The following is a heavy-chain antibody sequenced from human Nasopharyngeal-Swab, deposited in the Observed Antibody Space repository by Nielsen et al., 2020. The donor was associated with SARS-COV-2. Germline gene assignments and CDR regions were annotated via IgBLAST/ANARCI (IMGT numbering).Heavy chain of an antibody. Sequence: SETLSLTCTVSGGSISSGGYYWSWIRQHPGKGLEWIGYIYYSGSTYYNPSLKSRVTISVDTSKNQFSLKLSSVTAADTAVYYCARASITMIVVVTAFDIWGQGTMVTASS. D-gene: IGHD3-22*01. CDR1: GGSISSGGYY. CDR3: ARASITMIVVVTAFDI. CDR2: IYYSGST. J-gene: IGHJ3*02. V-gene: IGHV4-31*03.